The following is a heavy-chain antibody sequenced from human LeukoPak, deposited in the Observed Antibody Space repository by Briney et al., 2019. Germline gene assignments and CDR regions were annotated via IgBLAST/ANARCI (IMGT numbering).Heavy chain of an antibody. CDR2: ISSSSSYT. D-gene: IGHD3-22*01. J-gene: IGHJ3*02. Sequence: PGGSLRLSCAASGFTFSDYYMSWIRQAPGKGLEWVSYISSSSSYTNYADSVKGRFTISRDNAKNSLYLQMNSLRAEDTAVYYCARVTRHYDSSGYPADAFDIWGQGTMVTVSS. CDR1: GFTFSDYY. CDR3: ARVTRHYDSSGYPADAFDI. V-gene: IGHV3-11*06.